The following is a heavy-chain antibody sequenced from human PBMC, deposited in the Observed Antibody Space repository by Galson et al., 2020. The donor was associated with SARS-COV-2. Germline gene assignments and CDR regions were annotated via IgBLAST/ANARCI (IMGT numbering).Heavy chain of an antibody. CDR1: GFTFSNYG. J-gene: IGHJ4*02. CDR2: VWYDGSKE. CDR3: ARGDYYDGSGYYYVLPFDY. D-gene: IGHD3-22*01. V-gene: IGHV3-33*01. Sequence: GGSLRLSCAASGFTFSNYGMHWVRQAPGKGLEWVAFVWYDGSKEYYADSVKRRFTISRDNSKNTLYLQMNSLRAEDTAVYYCARGDYYDGSGYYYVLPFDYWGQGALVTVSS.